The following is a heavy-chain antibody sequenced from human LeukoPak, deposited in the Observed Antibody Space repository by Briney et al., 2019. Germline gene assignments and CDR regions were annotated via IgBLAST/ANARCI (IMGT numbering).Heavy chain of an antibody. CDR1: GFTFDNYA. V-gene: IGHV3-23*01. Sequence: GGSLRLSCTASGFTFDNYAMIWVRQASGKGLEWVSVISGSGDGTDSADSVRGRFTISRDNSKNTLYLEMSSLRVEDTAVYYCARVRLELAGPIFDYWGQGTLVTVSS. CDR3: ARVRLELAGPIFDY. D-gene: IGHD6-19*01. J-gene: IGHJ4*02. CDR2: ISGSGDGT.